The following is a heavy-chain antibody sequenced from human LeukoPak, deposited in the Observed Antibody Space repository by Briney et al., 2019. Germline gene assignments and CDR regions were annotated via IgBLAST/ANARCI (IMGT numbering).Heavy chain of an antibody. J-gene: IGHJ6*03. CDR1: GYRFTSYW. V-gene: IGHV5-51*01. CDR3: ARQGYSYGYGRRVYYYYYMDV. D-gene: IGHD5-18*01. Sequence: GESLKISCKGSGYRFTSYWIGWVRQMPGKGLEWMGIIYPGDSDTRYSPSFQGQVTISADKSISTAYLQWSSLKASDTAMYYCARQGYSYGYGRRVYYYYYMDVWGKGTTVTVSS. CDR2: IYPGDSDT.